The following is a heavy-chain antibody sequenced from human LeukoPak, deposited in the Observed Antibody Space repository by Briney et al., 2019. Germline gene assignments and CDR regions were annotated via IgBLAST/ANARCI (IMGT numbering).Heavy chain of an antibody. CDR1: GFTFSSYN. D-gene: IGHD6-13*01. Sequence: GGSLRLSCAASGFTFSSYNMNWVRQAPGKGLEWVSYISSSSNTIYYADSVKGRFTISRDNAKNSLYLQMNSLRAEDTAVYYCAKAGSGSSWYVPSLYYYYYMDVWGKGTTVTVSS. CDR2: ISSSSNTI. V-gene: IGHV3-48*01. CDR3: AKAGSGSSWYVPSLYYYYYMDV. J-gene: IGHJ6*03.